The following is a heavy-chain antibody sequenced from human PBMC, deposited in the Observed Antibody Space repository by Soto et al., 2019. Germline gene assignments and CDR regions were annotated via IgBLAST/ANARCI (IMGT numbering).Heavy chain of an antibody. CDR1: GFTFSSYA. J-gene: IGHJ4*02. D-gene: IGHD5-18*01. V-gene: IGHV3-23*01. Sequence: GGSLRLSCAASGFTFSSYAVSWVRQAPGKGLEWVSAISGSGGSTYYADSVKGRFTISRDNSKNTLHLQMNSLRAEDTAVYYCAPPEMVTAVYWGQGTLVTVSS. CDR3: APPEMVTAVY. CDR2: ISGSGGST.